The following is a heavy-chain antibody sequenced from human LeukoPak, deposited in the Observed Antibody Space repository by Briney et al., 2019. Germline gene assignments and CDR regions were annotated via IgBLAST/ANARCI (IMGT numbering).Heavy chain of an antibody. CDR2: IYTSGST. CDR3: ARGGHDYYDSSGYYGRNWFDP. Sequence: SQTLSLTCTVSGGSISSGSYYWSWIRQPAGKGLEWIGRIYTSGSTNYNPSLRSRVTISVDTSKNQFSLKLSSVTAADTAVYYCARGGHDYYDSSGYYGRNWFDPWGQGTLVTVSS. V-gene: IGHV4-61*02. CDR1: GGSISSGSYY. D-gene: IGHD3-22*01. J-gene: IGHJ5*02.